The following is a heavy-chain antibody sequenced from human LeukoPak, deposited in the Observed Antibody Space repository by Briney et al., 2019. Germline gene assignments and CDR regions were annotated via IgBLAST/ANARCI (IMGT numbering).Heavy chain of an antibody. Sequence: ASVKVSCKASGYTFTSYGISWVRQAPGQGLEWMGWINPNSGGTNYAQKFQGRVTMTRDTSISTAYMELSRLRSDDTAVYYCARAQAAFDIWGQGTMVTVSS. CDR2: INPNSGGT. V-gene: IGHV1-2*02. J-gene: IGHJ3*02. CDR1: GYTFTSYG. CDR3: ARAQAAFDI.